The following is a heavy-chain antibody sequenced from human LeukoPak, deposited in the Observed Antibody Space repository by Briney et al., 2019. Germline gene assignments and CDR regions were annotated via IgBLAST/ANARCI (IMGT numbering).Heavy chain of an antibody. J-gene: IGHJ4*02. Sequence: GGSLRLSCAASGFTFSNYWMNWVRQAPGKGLEWVANIKGDGSEKYYVDSVKGRFTTSRDNAKNSLYLQMNSLRAEDTAVYYCARVVGWYRLDYWGQGTLVTVSS. CDR3: ARVVGWYRLDY. D-gene: IGHD6-19*01. V-gene: IGHV3-7*05. CDR2: IKGDGSEK. CDR1: GFTFSNYW.